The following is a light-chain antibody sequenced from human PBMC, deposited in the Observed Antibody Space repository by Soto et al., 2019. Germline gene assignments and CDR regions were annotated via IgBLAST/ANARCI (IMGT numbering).Light chain of an antibody. V-gene: IGLV3-9*01. Sequence: SYELTQPLSVSVALGQTAKITCGGNNIGSKNVHWYQQKPGQAPVLVIYRDFNRPSGIPERFSGSNSGNTATLTISRAQAGDEADSYCQVWDSSTVCVFGTGTKLTVL. CDR2: RDF. CDR1: NIGSKN. CDR3: QVWDSSTVCV. J-gene: IGLJ1*01.